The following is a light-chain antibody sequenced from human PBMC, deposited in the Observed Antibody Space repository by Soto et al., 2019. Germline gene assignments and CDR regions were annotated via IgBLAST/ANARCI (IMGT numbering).Light chain of an antibody. CDR1: QTISSW. V-gene: IGKV1-5*03. CDR2: KAS. Sequence: IQLTHTPSALSVCVSDRVTITFLSSQTISSWLAWYQQKPGKAPKLLIYKASTLKSGVPSRFSGSGSGTEFTLPISSLQPDDFATYYCQHYNSYSEAFGQGTKVDIK. CDR3: QHYNSYSEA. J-gene: IGKJ1*01.